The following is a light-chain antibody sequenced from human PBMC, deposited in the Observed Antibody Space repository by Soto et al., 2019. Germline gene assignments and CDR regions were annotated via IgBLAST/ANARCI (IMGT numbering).Light chain of an antibody. V-gene: IGLV6-57*04. CDR3: QSYDSSDHVI. CDR2: EDK. CDR1: SGSIASNY. Sequence: NFMLTQPHSVSESPGKTVTISCTRSSGSIASNYVQWYQQRPGSAPTTVVYEDKQRPSGVPDRFSGSLDSSSNSASLTISGLKTEDEADYYCQSYDSSDHVIFGGGTKVTVL. J-gene: IGLJ2*01.